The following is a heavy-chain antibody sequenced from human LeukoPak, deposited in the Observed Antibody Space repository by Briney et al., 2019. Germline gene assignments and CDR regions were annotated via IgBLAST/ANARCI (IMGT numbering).Heavy chain of an antibody. CDR2: IYYSGST. J-gene: IGHJ4*02. CDR3: ARVSGDSSGYRPYYFDY. Sequence: SETLSLTCTVSGGSISSVISYWNWIRQHPGKGLEWTGYIYYSGSTYYNPSLKSRVTISVDTSKNQFSLKLSSVTAADTAVYYCARVSGDSSGYRPYYFDYWGQGTLVTVSS. CDR1: GGSISSVISY. V-gene: IGHV4-31*03. D-gene: IGHD3-22*01.